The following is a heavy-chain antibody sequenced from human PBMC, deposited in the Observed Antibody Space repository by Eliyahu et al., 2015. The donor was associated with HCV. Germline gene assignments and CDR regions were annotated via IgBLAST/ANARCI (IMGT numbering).Heavy chain of an antibody. J-gene: IGHJ4*02. CDR2: ISYDGSNK. CDR3: ARGSFPSGMSYFDY. CDR1: GFXXSSYG. V-gene: IGHV3-30*03. Sequence: QVQLVESGGGVVQPGRSLRLSCAASGFXXSSYGMRXGPQGPGKGRGWVAVISYDGSNKYYADSVKGRFTISRDNSKNTLYLQMNSLRAEDTAVYYCARGSFPSGMSYFDYWGQGTLVTVSS. D-gene: IGHD3-10*01.